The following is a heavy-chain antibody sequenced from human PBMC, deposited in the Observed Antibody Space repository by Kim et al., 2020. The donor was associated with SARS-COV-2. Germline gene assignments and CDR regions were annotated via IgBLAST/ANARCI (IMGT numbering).Heavy chain of an antibody. V-gene: IGHV3-15*01. CDR2: TT. D-gene: IGHD6-19*01. J-gene: IGHJ4*02. CDR3: RGGWYKFFDY. Sequence: TTDFAAPVKGRFTISRDDSKNTLYLQMNSLKTEDTAVYYCRGGWYKFFDYWGQGTLVTVSS.